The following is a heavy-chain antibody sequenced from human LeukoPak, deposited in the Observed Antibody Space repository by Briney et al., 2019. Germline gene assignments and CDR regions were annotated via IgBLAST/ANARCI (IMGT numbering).Heavy chain of an antibody. V-gene: IGHV4-59*01. CDR2: RDDSGRS. CDR1: GGSISSYY. J-gene: IGHJ5*01. Sequence: SETLSLTCTVSGGSISSYYRSWIRQPPGKGLEWIGHRDDSGRSNYNPSLRSRVTISIDTSKNQFSLKLNSVTAADTADYYCARAPVVRGVFGWFDFWGQGVLVTVSS. CDR3: ARAPVVRGVFGWFDF. D-gene: IGHD3-10*01.